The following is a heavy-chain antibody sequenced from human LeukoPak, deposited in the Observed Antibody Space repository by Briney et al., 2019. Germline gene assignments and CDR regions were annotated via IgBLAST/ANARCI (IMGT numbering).Heavy chain of an antibody. V-gene: IGHV3-30-3*01. CDR3: ARDRFGHNRGPFDY. CDR2: ISYDGSNK. J-gene: IGHJ4*02. Sequence: GRSLRLSCAASGFRFSNYATHWVRQAPGKGLEWVAFISYDGSNKHYADSVKGRFTISRDNSKNTLYLQMNSLRSEDTAVYYCARDRFGHNRGPFDYWGQGILVTVSS. D-gene: IGHD3-16*01. CDR1: GFRFSNYA.